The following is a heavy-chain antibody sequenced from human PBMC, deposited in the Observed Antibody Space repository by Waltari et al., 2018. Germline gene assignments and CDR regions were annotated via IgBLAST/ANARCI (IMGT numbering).Heavy chain of an antibody. Sequence: QVHLVQSGAEVKKPGSSVKVSCKASGGTFSTYAVNWVRQAPGQGLEWVGGVIPDLNIPNSAQKFQGRVTLTADKSTNTAYMELSGLRSDDTAIYYCARARTQLRSGDNYYYYMDVWGKGTTVTVS. CDR3: ARARTQLRSGDNYYYYMDV. D-gene: IGHD2-2*01. CDR2: VIPDLNIP. J-gene: IGHJ6*03. V-gene: IGHV1-69*10. CDR1: GGTFSTYA.